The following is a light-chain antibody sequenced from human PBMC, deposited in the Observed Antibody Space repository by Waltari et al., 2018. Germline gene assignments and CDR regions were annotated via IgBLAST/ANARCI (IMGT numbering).Light chain of an antibody. J-gene: IGKJ1*01. CDR3: QQYGSSPLWT. Sequence: EIVLTQSPGTLSLSPGERATLSCGASQSVSSSYLAWYQQKPGQAPRLLIYGASTRATGIPDRLSGSGSGTDFTLTISRLEPEDFAVYFCQQYGSSPLWTFGQGTKVEIK. CDR1: QSVSSSY. CDR2: GAS. V-gene: IGKV3-20*01.